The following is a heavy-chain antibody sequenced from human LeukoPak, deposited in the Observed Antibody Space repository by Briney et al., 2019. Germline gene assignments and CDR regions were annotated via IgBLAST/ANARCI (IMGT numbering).Heavy chain of an antibody. CDR3: ERERVDCSGGSCLYYLDY. CDR2: FSTNGGST. D-gene: IGHD2-15*01. Sequence: PGGSLRLSCAASGXTFSSYAMHWVRQAPGKGLESVWAFSTNGGSTYYAISVKGRFTTSRDNSKNTLYFQMGSLRAEDMAVYYCERERVDCSGGSCLYYLDYWGQGTLVTVSS. V-gene: IGHV3-64*01. J-gene: IGHJ4*02. CDR1: GXTFSSYA.